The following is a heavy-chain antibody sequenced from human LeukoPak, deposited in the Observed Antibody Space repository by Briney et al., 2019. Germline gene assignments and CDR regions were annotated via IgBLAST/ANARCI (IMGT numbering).Heavy chain of an antibody. J-gene: IGHJ4*02. Sequence: SETLSLTCTVSGGSISSYYWSWIRQPPGKGLEWIGYIYYSGSTNYNPSLKSRVTISVDTSKNHFSLKLSSVTAADTAVYYCAREGSIAVAGIFDYWGQGTLVTVSS. V-gene: IGHV4-59*12. D-gene: IGHD6-19*01. CDR2: IYYSGST. CDR3: AREGSIAVAGIFDY. CDR1: GGSISSYY.